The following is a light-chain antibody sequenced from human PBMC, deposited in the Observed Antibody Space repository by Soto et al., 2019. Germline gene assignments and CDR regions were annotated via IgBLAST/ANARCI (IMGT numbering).Light chain of an antibody. CDR1: SSNIGSNY. Sequence: QSALTQPPSASGTPGQRVTISCSGSSSNIGSNYVYWYQQLPGTAPKLLIYRNNQRPSGVPDRFSGSKSGTSASLAISGLRSEDEADYYCAAWDDSLSGVVFGGWTKVTVL. J-gene: IGLJ2*01. CDR2: RNN. CDR3: AAWDDSLSGVV. V-gene: IGLV1-47*01.